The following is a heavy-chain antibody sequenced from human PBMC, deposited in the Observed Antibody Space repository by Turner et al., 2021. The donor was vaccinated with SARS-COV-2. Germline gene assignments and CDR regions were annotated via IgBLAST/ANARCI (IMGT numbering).Heavy chain of an antibody. V-gene: IGHV3-30*18. CDR1: GFTFGSYG. CDR2: ISYDGSNK. CDR3: AKGEQQHFDY. J-gene: IGHJ4*02. Sequence: QVQLVESGGGVVQPGRSLRLSCAASGFTFGSYGMHWVRQAPGKGLEWVAVISYDGSNKYYADSVKGRFTISRDNSKNTLYLQMNSLRAEDTAMYYCAKGEQQHFDYWGQGTLVTVSS. D-gene: IGHD6-13*01.